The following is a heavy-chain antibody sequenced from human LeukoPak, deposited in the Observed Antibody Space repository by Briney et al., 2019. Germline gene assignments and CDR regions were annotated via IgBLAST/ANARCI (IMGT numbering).Heavy chain of an antibody. Sequence: ASVKVSCTASGYTFTSYGISWVRQAPAQGHEWMGWMSAYNGNTNYAQKLQGRVTMTTATSTSKAYMELRSLRSDDTAVYYCARISMGGQAFDIWGQGTMVTVSS. CDR3: ARISMGGQAFDI. CDR1: GYTFTSYG. J-gene: IGHJ3*02. V-gene: IGHV1-18*01. D-gene: IGHD3-10*01. CDR2: MSAYNGNT.